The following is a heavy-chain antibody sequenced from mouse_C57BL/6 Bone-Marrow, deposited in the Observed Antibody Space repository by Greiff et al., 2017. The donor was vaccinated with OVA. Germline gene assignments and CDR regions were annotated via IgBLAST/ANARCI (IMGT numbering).Heavy chain of an antibody. CDR1: GYTFTSYW. CDR2: IYPSDSET. V-gene: IGHV1-61*01. CDR3: ARRRFEAYDYHWYFDV. Sequence: VKLQQPGAELVRPGSSVKLSCKASGYTFTSYWMDWVKQRPGQGLEWIGNIYPSDSETHYNQKFKDKATLTVDKSSSTAYMQLSSLTSEDSAVYYCARRRFEAYDYHWYFDVWGTGTTVTVSS. D-gene: IGHD2-4*01. J-gene: IGHJ1*03.